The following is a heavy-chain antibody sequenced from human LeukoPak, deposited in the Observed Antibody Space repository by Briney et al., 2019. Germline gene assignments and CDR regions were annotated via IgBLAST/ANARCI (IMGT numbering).Heavy chain of an antibody. CDR2: IDPNGGGT. CDR1: GYTFTDYY. D-gene: IGHD3-10*01. V-gene: IGHV1-2*02. CDR3: ARGRSMVRGVIINPHLGAFDI. J-gene: IGHJ3*02. Sequence: GASVKVSCKASGYTFTDYYVHWVRQAPGQGLEWMGWIDPNGGGTNYPQKFQDRVVLTRDTSISTAYMELSSLRSDDTAVYYCARGRSMVRGVIINPHLGAFDIWGQGTMVTVSS.